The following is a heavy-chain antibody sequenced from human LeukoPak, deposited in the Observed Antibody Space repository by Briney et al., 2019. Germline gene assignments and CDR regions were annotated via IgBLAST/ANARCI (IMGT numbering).Heavy chain of an antibody. CDR3: AKVGFDWLSWFDP. J-gene: IGHJ5*02. CDR1: GFTFSSYW. D-gene: IGHD3-9*01. V-gene: IGHV3-7*03. CDR2: IKQDGSEK. Sequence: PGGSLRLSCAASGFTFSSYWMSWVRQAPGKGLEWVANIKQDGSEKYYVDSVKGRFTISRDNSKNTLYLQMNSLRAEDTAVYYCAKVGFDWLSWFDPWGQGTLVTVSS.